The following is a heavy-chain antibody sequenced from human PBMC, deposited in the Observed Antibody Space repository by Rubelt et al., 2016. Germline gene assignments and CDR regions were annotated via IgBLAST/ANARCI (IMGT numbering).Heavy chain of an antibody. CDR3: ARRVPYSSSWYYFDY. Sequence: EVQLVQSGAEVKKPGESLRISCKGSGYSFTSYWISWVRQMPGKGLEWMGRLDPSDPYTNYSPSFQGHVTISADKSISTPYLQWGGLKASDTAKYYCARRVPYSSSWYYFDYWGQGTLVTVSS. V-gene: IGHV5-10-1*01. CDR1: GYSFTSYW. J-gene: IGHJ4*02. D-gene: IGHD6-13*01. CDR2: LDPSDPYT.